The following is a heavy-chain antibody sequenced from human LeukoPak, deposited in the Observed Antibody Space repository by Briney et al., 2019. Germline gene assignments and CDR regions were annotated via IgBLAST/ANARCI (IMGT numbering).Heavy chain of an antibody. CDR2: IYTGGGT. D-gene: IGHD1-26*01. Sequence: GRSLRLSCAASGFTFDDYAMHWVRQAPGKGLEWVSIIYTGGGTYYADSVKGRFTISRDSSKNTLHLQMNSLRTEDTAVYYCARVTTLGARIIDYWGQGTLVTVSS. CDR1: GFTFDDYA. V-gene: IGHV3-66*02. CDR3: ARVTTLGARIIDY. J-gene: IGHJ4*02.